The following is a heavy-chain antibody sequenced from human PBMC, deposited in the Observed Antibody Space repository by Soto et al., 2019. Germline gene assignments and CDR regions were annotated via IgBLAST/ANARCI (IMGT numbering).Heavy chain of an antibody. V-gene: IGHV1-18*01. Sequence: ASVKFSWKASGYTFTSYGISWVRQAPGQGLEWMGWISAYNGNTNYAQKLQGRVTMTTDTSTSTAYMELRSLRSDDTAVYYCATPPRKSRDPPNWFDPWGQGTLVTVSS. CDR1: GYTFTSYG. J-gene: IGHJ5*02. CDR2: ISAYNGNT. CDR3: ATPPRKSRDPPNWFDP.